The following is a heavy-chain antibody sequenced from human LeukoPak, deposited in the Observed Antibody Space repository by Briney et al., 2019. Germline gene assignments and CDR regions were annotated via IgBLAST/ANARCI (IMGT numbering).Heavy chain of an antibody. D-gene: IGHD5-12*01. Sequence: SETLSLTCTVSGGSISSYYWSWIRQPPGKGLEWIGYIYYSGSTNYNPSLKSRVTISVDTSKNQFSLKLSSVTAADTAVYYCARARRGYSGYVHDYWGQGTLVTVSS. CDR2: IYYSGST. CDR3: ARARRGYSGYVHDY. J-gene: IGHJ4*02. CDR1: GGSISSYY. V-gene: IGHV4-59*01.